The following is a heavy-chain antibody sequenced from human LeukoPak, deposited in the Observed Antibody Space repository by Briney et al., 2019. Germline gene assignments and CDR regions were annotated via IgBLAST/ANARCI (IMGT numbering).Heavy chain of an antibody. J-gene: IGHJ4*02. V-gene: IGHV1-46*01. Sequence: GASVKVSCKASGYTFTSYYMHWVRQAPGRGLEWVGIINPSGGSTSYAQKFQGRVTMTRDTSTSTGDMELSSLRSEHTAVYYCARVRLGSYSPYFDYWGQGTLVTVSS. CDR1: GYTFTSYY. CDR3: ARVRLGSYSPYFDY. CDR2: INPSGGST. D-gene: IGHD1-26*01.